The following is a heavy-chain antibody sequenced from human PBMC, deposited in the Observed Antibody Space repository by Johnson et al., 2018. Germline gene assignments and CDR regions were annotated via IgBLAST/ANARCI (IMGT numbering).Heavy chain of an antibody. CDR3: AKDRGCRSTSCYSYYYYHMDV. D-gene: IGHD2-2*01. V-gene: IGHV3-30*18. CDR1: GFTFSSYG. Sequence: VQLVESGGGVVQPGRSLRLSCAASGFTFSSYGMHWVRQAPGKGLEWVAVISYDGSNKYYADSVKGRFTISRDNSKNTLYRQMNSLRAEDTAVYYCAKDRGCRSTSCYSYYYYHMDVWGKGTTVTVSS. J-gene: IGHJ6*03. CDR2: ISYDGSNK.